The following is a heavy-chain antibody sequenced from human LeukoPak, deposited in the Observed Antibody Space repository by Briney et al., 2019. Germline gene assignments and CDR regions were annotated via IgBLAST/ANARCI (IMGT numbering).Heavy chain of an antibody. Sequence: GGSLRLSCTASGFTFGDYALSWVRQAPGKGLEWVGFIRSKAYGGTTENAASVKGRFTISRDDSNSIAYLQMNSLKTEDTAVYYCAKGAGQYVVVVVAAATDYWGQGTLVTVSS. CDR2: IRSKAYGGTT. J-gene: IGHJ4*02. CDR1: GFTFGDYA. D-gene: IGHD2-15*01. CDR3: AKGAGQYVVVVVAAATDY. V-gene: IGHV3-49*04.